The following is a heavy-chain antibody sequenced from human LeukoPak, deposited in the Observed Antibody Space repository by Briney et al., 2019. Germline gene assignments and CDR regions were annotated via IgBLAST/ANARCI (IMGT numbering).Heavy chain of an antibody. CDR2: IKQDGSEK. Sequence: GGSLRLSCAASGFTFSSYWMSWVRQAPGKGLEWVANIKQDGSEKYYVDSVKGRFTISRDNAKNSLYLQMNSLRAEDTAVYYCAKDGRGYCSGGSCYFLPFDYWGQGTLVTVSS. J-gene: IGHJ4*02. V-gene: IGHV3-7*03. CDR1: GFTFSSYW. CDR3: AKDGRGYCSGGSCYFLPFDY. D-gene: IGHD2-15*01.